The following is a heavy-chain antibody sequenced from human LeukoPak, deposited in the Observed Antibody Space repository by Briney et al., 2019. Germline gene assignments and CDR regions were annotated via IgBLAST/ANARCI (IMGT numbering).Heavy chain of an antibody. Sequence: ASVTVSCKTSGYTVSDYYMHWVRQAPGQGLEWMGWLRGDTGDTGSPQKFKGRVTMTRDTATNTAYMQLSRLTYDDTAMYFCARVRGSSCDYWGQGTLVTVSS. CDR2: LRGDTGDT. D-gene: IGHD6-13*01. CDR1: GYTVSDYY. CDR3: ARVRGSSCDY. V-gene: IGHV1-2*02. J-gene: IGHJ4*02.